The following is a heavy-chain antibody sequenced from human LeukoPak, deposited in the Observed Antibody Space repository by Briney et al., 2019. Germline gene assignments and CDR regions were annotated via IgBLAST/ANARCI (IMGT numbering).Heavy chain of an antibody. J-gene: IGHJ6*02. V-gene: IGHV1-69*04. Sequence: SVKVSCKASGGTFSSYAISWVRQAPGQGLEWMGRIIPILGIANYAQKFQGRVTITADKSTSTAYMELSSLRSEDTAVYDWARVAVRYYGMDVWGQGTTVTVSS. D-gene: IGHD2-2*01. CDR1: GGTFSSYA. CDR2: IIPILGIA. CDR3: ARVAVRYYGMDV.